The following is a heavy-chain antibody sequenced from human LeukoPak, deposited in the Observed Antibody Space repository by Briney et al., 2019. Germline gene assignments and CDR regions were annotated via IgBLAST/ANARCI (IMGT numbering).Heavy chain of an antibody. CDR1: GFTLDTYA. CDR2: INWYGGST. V-gene: IGHV3-20*04. CDR3: ARELGYSGYDHERHPFDY. Sequence: PGGSLRLSCAASGFTLDTYAMRWVRQAPGRGLGWVSDINWYGGSTAYADSVKGRFTISRDNAKNSLYLQMNSLRAEDTALYYCARELGYSGYDHERHPFDYWGQGTLVTVSS. D-gene: IGHD5-12*01. J-gene: IGHJ4*02.